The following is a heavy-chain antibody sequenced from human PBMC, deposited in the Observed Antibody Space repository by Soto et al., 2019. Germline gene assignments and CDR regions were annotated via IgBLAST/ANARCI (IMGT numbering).Heavy chain of an antibody. CDR1: GGSISSSSYY. CDR2: INHSGST. V-gene: IGHV4-39*07. Sequence: PSEPLSLTCTVSGGSISSSSYYWGWIRQPPGKGLEWIGEINHSGSTNYNPSLKSRVTISVDTSKNQFSLKLSSVTAADTAVYYCASSIFSGNWYYYYGMDVWGQGTTVTVAS. CDR3: ASSIFSGNWYYYYGMDV. J-gene: IGHJ6*02. D-gene: IGHD3-3*01.